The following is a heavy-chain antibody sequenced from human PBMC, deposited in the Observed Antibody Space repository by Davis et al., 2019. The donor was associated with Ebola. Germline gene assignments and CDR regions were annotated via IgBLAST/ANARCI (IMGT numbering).Heavy chain of an antibody. J-gene: IGHJ4*02. CDR2: INHSGST. D-gene: IGHD6-19*01. V-gene: IGHV4-34*01. CDR1: GGSFSGYY. Sequence: SETLSLTCAVYGGSFSGYYWSWIRQPPGKGLEWIGEINHSGSTNYNPSLKSRVTISVDTSKNQFSLKLSSVTAADTAVYYCARDHVVAGVIFDFWGQGTLVTVSS. CDR3: ARDHVVAGVIFDF.